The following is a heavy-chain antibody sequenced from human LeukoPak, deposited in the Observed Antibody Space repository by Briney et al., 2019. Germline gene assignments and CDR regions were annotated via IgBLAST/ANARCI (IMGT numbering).Heavy chain of an antibody. V-gene: IGHV3-7*01. J-gene: IGHJ4*02. CDR1: GFTFSSYW. Sequence: GGSLRLSCAASGFTFSSYWMSWVRQAPGKGLEWVANIKQDGSEKNYVDSVKGRFTISRDNAKNSLYLQMNSLRAEDTAVYYCARDPASATNYFDYWGQGTLVTVSS. CDR3: ARDPASATNYFDY. CDR2: IKQDGSEK.